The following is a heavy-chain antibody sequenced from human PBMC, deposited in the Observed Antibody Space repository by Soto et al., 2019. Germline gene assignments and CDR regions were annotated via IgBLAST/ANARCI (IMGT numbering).Heavy chain of an antibody. CDR1: GGTFSSYA. J-gene: IGHJ4*02. V-gene: IGHV1-18*01. Sequence: GASVKVSCKASGGTFSSYAISWVRQAPGQGLEWMGWISAYNGNTNYAQKLQGRVTMTTDTSTSTAYMELRSLRSDDTAVYYCARDILELRFFDYWGQGTLVTVSS. CDR3: ARDILELRFFDY. CDR2: ISAYNGNT. D-gene: IGHD1-7*01.